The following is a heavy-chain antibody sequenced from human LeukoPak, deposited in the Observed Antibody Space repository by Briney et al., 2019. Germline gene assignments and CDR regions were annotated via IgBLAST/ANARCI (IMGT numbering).Heavy chain of an antibody. Sequence: GRSLRLSCVASGFTFSSYAMHWVRQAPGKGLEWVAVISYDGSNKYYADSVKGRFTISRDNSKNTLYLQMNSLRAEDTAVYYCARDKVDMDKILYYFDYWGQGTLVTVSS. V-gene: IGHV3-30-3*01. CDR2: ISYDGSNK. CDR3: ARDKVDMDKILYYFDY. CDR1: GFTFSSYA. D-gene: IGHD3-9*01. J-gene: IGHJ4*02.